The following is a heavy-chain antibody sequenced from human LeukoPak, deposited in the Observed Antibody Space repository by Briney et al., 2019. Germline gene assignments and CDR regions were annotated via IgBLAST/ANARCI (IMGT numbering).Heavy chain of an antibody. CDR3: AKDHMAGAAAGNFDY. D-gene: IGHD6-13*01. J-gene: IGHJ4*02. CDR1: GFTFDDYA. CDR2: ISWDGGST. Sequence: GGSLRLSCAASGFTFDDYAMHWVRQAPGKGLEWVSLISWDGGSTYYADSVKGRFTISRDNSKNSLYLQMDSLRAEDTALYYCAKDHMAGAAAGNFDYWGQGTLVTVSS. V-gene: IGHV3-43D*03.